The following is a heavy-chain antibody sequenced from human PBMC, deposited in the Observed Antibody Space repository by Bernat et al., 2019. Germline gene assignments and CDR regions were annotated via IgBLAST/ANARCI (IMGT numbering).Heavy chain of an antibody. V-gene: IGHV3-21*01. Sequence: EVQLVESGGGLVKPGGSLRLSCAASGFTFSSYSMNWVRQAPGKGLEWVSSISSSSSYIYYAYSVKGRFTISRDNAKNSLYLQMNSLRAEDTAVYYCARDYSSSWHDYWGQGTLVTVSS. D-gene: IGHD6-13*01. J-gene: IGHJ4*02. CDR3: ARDYSSSWHDY. CDR1: GFTFSSYS. CDR2: ISSSSSYI.